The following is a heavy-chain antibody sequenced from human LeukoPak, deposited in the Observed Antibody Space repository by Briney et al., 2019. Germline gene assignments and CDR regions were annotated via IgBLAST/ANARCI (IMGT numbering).Heavy chain of an antibody. Sequence: ASVKVSCKASGYTFTNYPINWVRQAPGQGLEWMGWISTYNGNANYAQRLQGRVTMTTDTSTSTAYMELRSLRSDDTAVYYCARITTGANYFDYWGQGTLVTVSS. CDR1: GYTFTNYP. J-gene: IGHJ4*02. D-gene: IGHD4-17*01. CDR3: ARITTGANYFDY. V-gene: IGHV1-18*01. CDR2: ISTYNGNA.